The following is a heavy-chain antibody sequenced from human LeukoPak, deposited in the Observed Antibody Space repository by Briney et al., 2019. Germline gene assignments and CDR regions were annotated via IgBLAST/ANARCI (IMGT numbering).Heavy chain of an antibody. J-gene: IGHJ5*02. CDR2: INSDGSST. Sequence: GGSLRLSCAASGFTFSSYWMHWVCQAPGKGLVWVSRINSDGSSTSYADSVKGRFTISRDNAKNTLYLQMNSLRAEDTAVYYCARVAGYSSGWYAQDNWFDPWGQGTLVTVSS. D-gene: IGHD6-19*01. V-gene: IGHV3-74*01. CDR1: GFTFSSYW. CDR3: ARVAGYSSGWYAQDNWFDP.